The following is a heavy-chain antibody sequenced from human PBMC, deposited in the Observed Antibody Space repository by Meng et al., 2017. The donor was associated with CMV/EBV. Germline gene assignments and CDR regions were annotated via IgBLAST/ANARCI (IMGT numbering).Heavy chain of an antibody. CDR1: VGTFSSYA. J-gene: IGHJ6*02. D-gene: IGHD1-7*01. Sequence: SSVNVSCKASVGTFSSYAIGWVRQAPGQGLEWMGGIIPIFGTANYAQKFQGRVTITTDESTSTAYMELSSLRSEDTAVYYCARDHEVKLELRVGLYYYGMDVWGQGTTVTVSS. V-gene: IGHV1-69*05. CDR3: ARDHEVKLELRVGLYYYGMDV. CDR2: IIPIFGTA.